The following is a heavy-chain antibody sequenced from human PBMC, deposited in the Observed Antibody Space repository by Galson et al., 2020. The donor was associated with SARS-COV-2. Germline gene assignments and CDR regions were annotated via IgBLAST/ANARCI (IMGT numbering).Heavy chain of an antibody. V-gene: IGHV4-59*01. CDR1: GGSIRSYY. Sequence: SETLSLTCTVSGGSIRSYYWSWIRQTPGKGLEWIGYIYYTGSTNYNPSLKSRVTISVDTSKNQFSLKLSSVTAADTAVYYCARDPPGYGLYLEYWGQGTLVTVSS. CDR2: IYYTGST. CDR3: ARDPPGYGLYLEY. D-gene: IGHD5-18*01. J-gene: IGHJ4*02.